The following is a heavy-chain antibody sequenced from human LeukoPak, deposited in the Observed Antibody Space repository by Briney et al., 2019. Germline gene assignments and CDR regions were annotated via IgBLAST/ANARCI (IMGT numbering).Heavy chain of an antibody. V-gene: IGHV1-2*02. CDR1: GYTLTRYY. Sequence: SVPVSCKASGYTLTRYYMHWVRQAAGQGRAGMGWINPNSCGTNYAQKFQGRVTMTRDTSISTAYMELSRLRSDDTAVYYCARGRGSKVDYWGQGTLVTVSS. CDR3: ARGRGSKVDY. CDR2: INPNSCGT. J-gene: IGHJ4*02. D-gene: IGHD1-26*01.